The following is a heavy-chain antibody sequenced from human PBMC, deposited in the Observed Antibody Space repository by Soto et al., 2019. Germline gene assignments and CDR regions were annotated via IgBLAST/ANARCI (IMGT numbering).Heavy chain of an antibody. CDR3: ARAWFGDFVYYFDY. D-gene: IGHD3-10*01. V-gene: IGHV1-18*01. CDR2: ISAYNGNT. Sequence: ASVKVSCKASGYTFTNYAISCVRQAPGQGLEWMGWISAYNGNTNYAQKLQGRVTMTTDTSTSSASMELRSLRSDDTAVYYCARAWFGDFVYYFDYWGQGTLVTVS. J-gene: IGHJ4*02. CDR1: GYTFTNYA.